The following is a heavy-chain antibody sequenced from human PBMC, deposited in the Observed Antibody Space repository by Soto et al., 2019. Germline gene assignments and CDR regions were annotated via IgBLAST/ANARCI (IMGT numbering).Heavy chain of an antibody. Sequence: QVQLVQSGAEVKKPGASVKVSCKASGYTFTSYGISWVRQAPGQGLEWMGWISAYNGNTNYAQKLQGRVTMTTDTATSTAYMELRSLRSEDTAVYYCSREGSYCSGGSCDYYYGMDVWGQGTTVTVSS. D-gene: IGHD2-15*01. J-gene: IGHJ6*02. V-gene: IGHV1-18*01. CDR2: ISAYNGNT. CDR1: GYTFTSYG. CDR3: SREGSYCSGGSCDYYYGMDV.